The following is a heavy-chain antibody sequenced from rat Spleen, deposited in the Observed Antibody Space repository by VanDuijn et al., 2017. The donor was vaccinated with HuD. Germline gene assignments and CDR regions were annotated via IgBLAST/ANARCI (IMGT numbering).Heavy chain of an antibody. V-gene: IGHV5-31*01. D-gene: IGHD1-7*01. CDR1: GFTFNNYW. CDR3: TRGGLFHTMGMTSPFDY. CDR2: ITNTGGST. J-gene: IGHJ2*01. Sequence: EVQLVESGGGLVQPGRSLKLSCVASGFTFNNYWMTWIRQAPGKGLEWVASITNTGGSTYFPDSVKGRFTISRDNAKSTLYLQMNSLRSEDTATYYWTRGGLFHTMGMTSPFDYWGQGVMVTVSS.